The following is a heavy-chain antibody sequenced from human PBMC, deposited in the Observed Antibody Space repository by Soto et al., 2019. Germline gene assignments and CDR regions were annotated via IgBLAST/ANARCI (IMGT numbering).Heavy chain of an antibody. CDR2: IYPGDSDT. D-gene: IGHD3-10*01. CDR3: ARLNGDPPGDYYYGMDV. Sequence: LGESLKISCKGSGYSFTSYGIGWVRQMPGKGLEWMGIIYPGDSDTRYSPSFQGQVTISADKSISTAYLQWSSLKASDTAMYYCARLNGDPPGDYYYGMDVWGQGTTVTVSS. J-gene: IGHJ6*02. V-gene: IGHV5-51*01. CDR1: GYSFTSYG.